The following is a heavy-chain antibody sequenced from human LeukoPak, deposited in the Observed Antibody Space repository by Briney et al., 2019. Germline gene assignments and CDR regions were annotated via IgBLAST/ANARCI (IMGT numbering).Heavy chain of an antibody. CDR1: GYTFTGYY. V-gene: IGHV1-2*02. J-gene: IGHJ5*02. D-gene: IGHD3-9*01. CDR2: INPNSGGT. Sequence: ASVKVSCKASGYTFTGYYMHWVRQAPGQGLEWMGWINPNSGGTNYAQKFQGRVTVTRDTSISTAYMELSRLRSDDTAVYYCAKRGYFDRKPFDPWGQGTLVTVSS. CDR3: AKRGYFDRKPFDP.